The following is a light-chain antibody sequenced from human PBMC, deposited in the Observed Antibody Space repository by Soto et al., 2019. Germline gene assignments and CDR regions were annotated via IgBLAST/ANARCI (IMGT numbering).Light chain of an antibody. CDR3: QQYNSLPHWT. V-gene: IGKV3-15*01. CDR2: GAS. CDR1: PSVISN. Sequence: EILMTQSPATLSVSPGERATLYCRASPSVISNLACYQQKPGQAPRLLSYGASTRATGIPARFSGSGSGTEFTLTIVSLQDEDFSVCYCQQYNSLPHWTCEQAIKVEI. J-gene: IGKJ1*01.